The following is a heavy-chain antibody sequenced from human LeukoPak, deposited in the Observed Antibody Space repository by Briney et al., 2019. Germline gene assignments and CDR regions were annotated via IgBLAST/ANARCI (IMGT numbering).Heavy chain of an antibody. J-gene: IGHJ4*02. CDR3: ATFGELFRLPFDY. CDR1: GYTFTGYY. CDR2: INPNSGGT. Sequence: ASVKVSCKASGYTFTGYYMHWVRQAPGQGLEWMGWINPNSGGTNYAQKFQGRVTMTRDTSISTAYMELSRLRSDDTAVYYCATFGELFRLPFDYWGQGTLVTVSS. D-gene: IGHD3-10*01. V-gene: IGHV1-2*02.